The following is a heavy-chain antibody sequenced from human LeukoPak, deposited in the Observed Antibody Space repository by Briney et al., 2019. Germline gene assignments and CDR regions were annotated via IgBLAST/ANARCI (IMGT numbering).Heavy chain of an antibody. CDR1: GYSISSGYY. D-gene: IGHD5-24*01. J-gene: IGHJ4*02. Sequence: PSETLSLTCTVSGYSISSGYYWGWIRQPPGKGLEWIGSIDHSGSTYYNPSLKSRVTISVDTSKNQFSLKLSSGTAADTAVYYCARALEMATIAPWFDYWGQGTLVTVSS. CDR3: ARALEMATIAPWFDY. CDR2: IDHSGST. V-gene: IGHV4-38-2*02.